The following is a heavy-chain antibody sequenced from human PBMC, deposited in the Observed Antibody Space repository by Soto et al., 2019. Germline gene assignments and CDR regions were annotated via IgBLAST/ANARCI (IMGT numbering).Heavy chain of an antibody. J-gene: IGHJ6*02. CDR1: GGTFSNHA. CDR2: IIPMFPTA. CDR3: ARDDATYCGGDCYRYFYYGMDV. Sequence: GASVKGSCKASGGTFSNHAISWVRQAHGQGLEWVGGIIPMFPTADYAQRFQGRVTITADDSTTTVYMELSGLRSEDTAMYYCARDDATYCGGDCYRYFYYGMDVWGQGTTVTVSS. D-gene: IGHD2-21*02. V-gene: IGHV1-69*13.